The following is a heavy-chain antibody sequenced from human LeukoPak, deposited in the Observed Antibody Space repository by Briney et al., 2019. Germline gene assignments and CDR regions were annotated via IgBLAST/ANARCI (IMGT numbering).Heavy chain of an antibody. Sequence: PSETLSLTCTVSGASISSSSYYWGWIRQPPGKGLEWIGSIYYSGSTYYNPSLKSRVTISVDTSKNQFSLKLSSVTAADTAVYYCARVYYDSSGWGYYYYYYMDVWGKGTTVTVSS. D-gene: IGHD3-22*01. CDR3: ARVYYDSSGWGYYYYYYMDV. V-gene: IGHV4-39*07. CDR1: GASISSSSYY. CDR2: IYYSGST. J-gene: IGHJ6*03.